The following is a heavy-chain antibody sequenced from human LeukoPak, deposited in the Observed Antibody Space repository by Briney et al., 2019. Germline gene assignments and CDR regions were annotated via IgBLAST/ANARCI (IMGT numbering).Heavy chain of an antibody. CDR1: GGSISSYY. CDR2: IYYSGST. CDR3: AREFVAYYDFWSGYYTGYFDY. Sequence: SETLSLTCTVSGGSISSYYWSWIRQPPGKGLEWIGYIYYSGSTYYNPSLKSRVTISVDTSKNQFSLKLSSVTAADTAVYYCAREFVAYYDFWSGYYTGYFDYWGQGTLVTVSS. J-gene: IGHJ4*02. D-gene: IGHD3-3*01. V-gene: IGHV4-59*12.